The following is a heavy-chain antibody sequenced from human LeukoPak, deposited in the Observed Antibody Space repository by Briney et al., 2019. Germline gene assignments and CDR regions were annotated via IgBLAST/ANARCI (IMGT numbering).Heavy chain of an antibody. J-gene: IGHJ4*02. CDR3: ARLVSGSRNFDY. CDR2: IYYSGST. Sequence: KASETLSLTCTVSGGSISSSSYYWGWIRQPPGKGLEWIGSIYYSGSTYYNPSLKSRVTISVDTSKNQFSLKLSSVTAADTAVYYCARLVSGSRNFDYWGQGTLVTVSS. V-gene: IGHV4-39*01. CDR1: GGSISSSSYY. D-gene: IGHD1-26*01.